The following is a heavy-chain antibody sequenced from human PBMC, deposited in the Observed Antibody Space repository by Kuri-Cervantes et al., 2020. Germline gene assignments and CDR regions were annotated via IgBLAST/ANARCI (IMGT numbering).Heavy chain of an antibody. Sequence: ASVKVSCKASGYTFTSYDINWVRQATGQGLEWMGWISAYNGNTNYAQKLQGRVTMTRDTSISTAYMELSRLRSDDMAVYYCARVWGNWNYDRIFDYWGQGTLVTVSS. D-gene: IGHD1-7*01. J-gene: IGHJ4*02. CDR2: ISAYNGNT. V-gene: IGHV1-18*03. CDR3: ARVWGNWNYDRIFDY. CDR1: GYTFTSYD.